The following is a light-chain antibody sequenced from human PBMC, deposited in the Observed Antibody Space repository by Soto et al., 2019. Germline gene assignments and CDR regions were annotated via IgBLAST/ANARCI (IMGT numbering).Light chain of an antibody. V-gene: IGKV3-20*01. CDR3: QQYGNSPPYT. J-gene: IGKJ2*01. CDR1: QSVSSSY. CDR2: GAS. Sequence: EIVLTQSPCTLSLSPGERATISCRASQSVSSSYFAWYQKKTGQAPRLLIYGASSRTTGIPDRISGSGCGADFTPTISRMEHDDFSVYYCQQYGNSPPYTFGQGTKLEIK.